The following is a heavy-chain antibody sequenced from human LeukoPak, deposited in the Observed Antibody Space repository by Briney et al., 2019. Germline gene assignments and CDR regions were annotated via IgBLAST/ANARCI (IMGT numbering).Heavy chain of an antibody. V-gene: IGHV4-59*01. CDR2: IYYSGST. CDR3: ARGSDDYGIVDY. J-gene: IGHJ4*02. Sequence: SETLSLTCTVSGGSISSYYWSWIRQPPGKGLEWIGYIYYSGSTNYNPPLTSRVTISVDTSKIQFSLKLSSVTAADTAVYYCARGSDDYGIVDYWGQGTLVTVSS. CDR1: GGSISSYY. D-gene: IGHD4-17*01.